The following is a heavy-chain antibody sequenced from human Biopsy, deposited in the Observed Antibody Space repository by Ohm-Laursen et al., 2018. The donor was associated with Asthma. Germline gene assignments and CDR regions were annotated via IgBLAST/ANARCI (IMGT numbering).Heavy chain of an antibody. D-gene: IGHD6-19*01. CDR3: ARGDSSGWSHYYFDY. V-gene: IGHV3-53*01. J-gene: IGHJ4*02. Sequence: GSLRLSCTASWFTVSRDHMFWVRPAPGKGLEWVSVIYSGGTSHTADSVGGRFTISRDFSKNTLHLQMHSLRVEDTAVYYCARGDSSGWSHYYFDYWGQGTLVTVSS. CDR1: WFTVSRDH. CDR2: IYSGGTS.